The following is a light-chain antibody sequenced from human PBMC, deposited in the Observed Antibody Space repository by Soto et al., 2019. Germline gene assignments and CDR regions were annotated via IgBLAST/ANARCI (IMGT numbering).Light chain of an antibody. CDR2: AAS. CDR3: LQFNTYPRT. J-gene: IGKJ1*01. Sequence: AIQMTQSPSSLSASVGDRGTITCRASQAIKNDLAWCQQKPGKAPKLLIFAASSLKTGVPSRFRGSGSGSDFTLTISNLQPEDVATYYCLQFNTYPRTFGQGTKVDIK. V-gene: IGKV1-6*01. CDR1: QAIKND.